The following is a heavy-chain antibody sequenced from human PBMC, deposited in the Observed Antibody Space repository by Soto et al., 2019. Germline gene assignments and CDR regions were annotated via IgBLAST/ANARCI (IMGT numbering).Heavy chain of an antibody. CDR3: ARDRTDSGYYTNWLDP. CDR1: GGTFGSDA. J-gene: IGHJ5*02. CDR2: IIPIFGTT. Sequence: SVKVSCKASGGTFGSDAITWVRQAPGQGLEWVGRIIPIFGTTNYAQNLQGRVTISADKSTLTSYMELHSLTSDDTALYYCARDRTDSGYYTNWLDPWGQGIQVAVS. V-gene: IGHV1-69*06. D-gene: IGHD3-22*01.